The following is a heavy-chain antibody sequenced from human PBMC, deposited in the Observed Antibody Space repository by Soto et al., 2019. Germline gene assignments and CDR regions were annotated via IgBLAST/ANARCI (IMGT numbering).Heavy chain of an antibody. J-gene: IGHJ4*02. Sequence: EVQLLESGGGLVQPGGSLRLSCVGSGISSSSYAMSWVRQAPGKGLEGVSTISGGAGSTYYADSVKGRFTVSRDNSKSTLYLQMDNLRAEDTAVYFCATHLTLYDSLTGTLAYWGQGTLVTVSS. D-gene: IGHD3-9*01. CDR3: ATHLTLYDSLTGTLAY. CDR2: ISGGAGST. CDR1: GISSSSYA. V-gene: IGHV3-23*01.